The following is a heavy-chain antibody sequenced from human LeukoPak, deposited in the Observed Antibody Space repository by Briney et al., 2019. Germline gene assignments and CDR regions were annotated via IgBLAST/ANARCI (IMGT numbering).Heavy chain of an antibody. CDR2: INPNSGGT. D-gene: IGHD2-21*02. J-gene: IGHJ5*02. CDR3: LLYCGGDCYSLPTFDP. CDR1: GYTFTGYY. V-gene: IGHV1-2*02. Sequence: ASVKVSCKASGYTFTGYYMRWVRQAPGQGLEWMGWINPNSGGTNYAQKFQGRVTMTRDTSISTAYMELSRLRSDDTAVYYCLLYCGGDCYSLPTFDPWGQGTLVTVSS.